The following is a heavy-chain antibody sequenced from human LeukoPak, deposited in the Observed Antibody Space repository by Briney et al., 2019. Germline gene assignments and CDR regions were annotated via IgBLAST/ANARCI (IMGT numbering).Heavy chain of an antibody. V-gene: IGHV4-39*01. CDR2: IYYSGTT. Sequence: PSETLSLTCTVSGGSISSSSYYWGWIRQPPGNGLEWIASIYYSGTTLYNPSLTSRVTISVDTSKNQFSLRLNSVTAADTAVYYCASARGSGWYVEYYFDYWGQGTLVTVSS. CDR1: GGSISSSSYY. D-gene: IGHD6-19*01. CDR3: ASARGSGWYVEYYFDY. J-gene: IGHJ4*02.